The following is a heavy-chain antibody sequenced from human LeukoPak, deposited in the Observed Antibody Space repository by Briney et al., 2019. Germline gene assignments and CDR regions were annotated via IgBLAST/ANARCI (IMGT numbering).Heavy chain of an antibody. CDR2: IYSSGYT. V-gene: IGHV4-59*12. J-gene: IGHJ4*02. Sequence: SETLSLTCTFSVGSISSYYWSWIRQPPGKGLEWMGDIYSSGYTNYNPSLKSQVTMSVDPSKNQFSPKLISVTAADTAVYYCAREPVSSSFDSWGKGTLVTVS. CDR1: VGSISSYY. CDR3: AREPVSSSFDS. D-gene: IGHD6-13*01.